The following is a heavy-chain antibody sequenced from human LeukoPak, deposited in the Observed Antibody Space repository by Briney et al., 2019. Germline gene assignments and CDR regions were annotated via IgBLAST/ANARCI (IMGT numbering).Heavy chain of an antibody. CDR1: GGSISSYY. Sequence: SETLSLTCTVSGGSISSYYWSWIRQPPGKGREWIGYIYYSGSTNYNPSLRSRVTISVDPSQNQFSLKLSSVTAADTAVYYCARGPLGIAARPGGGDYWGQGTLVTVSS. J-gene: IGHJ4*02. V-gene: IGHV4-59*01. CDR3: ARGPLGIAARPGGGDY. D-gene: IGHD6-6*01. CDR2: IYYSGST.